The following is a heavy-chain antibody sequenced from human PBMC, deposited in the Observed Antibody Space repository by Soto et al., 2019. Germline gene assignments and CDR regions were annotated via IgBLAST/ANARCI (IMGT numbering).Heavy chain of an antibody. CDR3: ARAPSAAPFYYYYYMDV. CDR1: GFTFSSYW. CDR2: IKQDGSEK. J-gene: IGHJ6*03. D-gene: IGHD6-13*01. Sequence: GGSLRLSCAASGFTFSSYWMSWVRQAPGKGLEWVANIKQDGSEKYYVDSVKGRFTISRDNAKNSLYLQMNSLRAEDTAVYYCARAPSAAPFYYYYYMDVWGKGTTVTVSS. V-gene: IGHV3-7*01.